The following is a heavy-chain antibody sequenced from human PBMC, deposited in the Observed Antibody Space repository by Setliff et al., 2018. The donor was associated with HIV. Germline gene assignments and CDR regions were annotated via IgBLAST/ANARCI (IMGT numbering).Heavy chain of an antibody. D-gene: IGHD6-13*01. J-gene: IGHJ6*02. CDR3: ARGPFPAAGFSGLRGGRTYYYYGMGV. Sequence: ASETLSLTCAVYGGSFSGYYWTWIRQPPGKGLEWIGEINHSGSTNYNPSLKSRVTISVDTSKNQFSLRLSSVTAADTAVYYCARGPFPAAGFSGLRGGRTYYYYGMGVWGQGTTVTVSS. V-gene: IGHV4-34*01. CDR2: INHSGST. CDR1: GGSFSGYY.